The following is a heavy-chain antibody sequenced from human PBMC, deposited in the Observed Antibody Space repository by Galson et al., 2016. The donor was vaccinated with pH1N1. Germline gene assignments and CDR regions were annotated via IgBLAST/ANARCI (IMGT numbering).Heavy chain of an antibody. D-gene: IGHD1-26*01. CDR3: TKDVGRLRDC. CDR2: IDPSNGGT. J-gene: IGHJ4*02. CDR1: GYTFTRHY. Sequence: SVKVSCKASGYTFTRHYFHWVRQAPGQGLEWIGVIDPSNGGTTYAQKIQARVTRTRDTSTSTVYMDLSSLKAEDPDVYYCTKDVGRLRDCWGQGTLVTVSS. V-gene: IGHV1-46*01.